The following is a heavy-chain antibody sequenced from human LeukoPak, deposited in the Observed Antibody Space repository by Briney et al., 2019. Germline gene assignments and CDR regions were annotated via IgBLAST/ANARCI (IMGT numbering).Heavy chain of an antibody. CDR3: GKNRYSGSLSPFDI. V-gene: IGHV3-23*01. CDR2: ISGGGSNT. Sequence: GGSLRLSCAASKFAFSSYAMSWVRQAPGKGLEWVSVISGGGSNTYYADSVKGRFTISRDNSKNTLYLQMNSLRAEDTAVYYCGKNRYSGSLSPFDIWGQGTMVTVSS. D-gene: IGHD1-26*01. CDR1: KFAFSSYA. J-gene: IGHJ3*02.